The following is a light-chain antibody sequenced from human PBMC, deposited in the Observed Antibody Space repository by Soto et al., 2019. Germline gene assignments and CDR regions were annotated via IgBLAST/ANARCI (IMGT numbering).Light chain of an antibody. V-gene: IGLV1-36*01. J-gene: IGLJ1*01. CDR3: AAWDDSLNYV. CDR1: RSNIGDYA. Sequence: QSVLTQPPSVSGAPGQRVTISCSGSRSNIGDYAVNWYQQVPGKAPKLLIYFDDLLSSGVSDRFSGSKSGTSASLAISDLQSEDEADYYCAAWDDSLNYVFGTGTKLTVL. CDR2: FDD.